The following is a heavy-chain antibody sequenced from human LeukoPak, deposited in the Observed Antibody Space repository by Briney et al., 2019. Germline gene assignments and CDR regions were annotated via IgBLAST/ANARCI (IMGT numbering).Heavy chain of an antibody. J-gene: IGHJ4*02. CDR1: GFTFNLYS. CDR3: AKVLDYCDGGTCYNSGMDS. D-gene: IGHD2-15*01. V-gene: IGHV3-64D*08. Sequence: GGSLRLSCLASGFTFNLYSMHWVRQAPGKGLEFVSVTSSDGVYTYYAYSVKGRFTISRDNSKNTVYLQMSSLGADDTAVYYCAKVLDYCDGGTCYNSGMDSWGQGTLVTVSS. CDR2: TSSDGVYT.